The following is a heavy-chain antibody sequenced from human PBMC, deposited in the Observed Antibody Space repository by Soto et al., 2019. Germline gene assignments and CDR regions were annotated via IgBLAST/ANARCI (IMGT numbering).Heavy chain of an antibody. J-gene: IGHJ5*02. CDR2: VFSDGTT. CDR3: ARQGECGSTSCYGS. V-gene: IGHV4-39*01. D-gene: IGHD2-2*01. Sequence: QLQLQESGPGLVKPSETLSLTCSVSGASISSGSYYWGWVRQPPGKGLEWIANVFSDGTTYYSPTLNSRVTISVDTSKNQCSLRLRSVTTADTAVYYCARQGECGSTSCYGSWGQGTLVTVSS. CDR1: GASISSGSYY.